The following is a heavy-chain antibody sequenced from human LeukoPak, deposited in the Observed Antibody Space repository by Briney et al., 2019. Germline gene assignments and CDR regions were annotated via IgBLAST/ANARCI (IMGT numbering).Heavy chain of an antibody. CDR2: ISAYNGNT. D-gene: IGHD2-8*02. CDR1: GYTFTNYG. CDR3: ARVGQYCTGISCFDY. J-gene: IGHJ4*02. Sequence: ASVKVSFKASGYTFTNYGIGWVRQAPGQGLEWMGWISAYNGNTDYAQKIQGRVTMTADTSTSTAYMEMRSLTSGDTAVYYCARVGQYCTGISCFDYWSQATLVTVSS. V-gene: IGHV1-18*01.